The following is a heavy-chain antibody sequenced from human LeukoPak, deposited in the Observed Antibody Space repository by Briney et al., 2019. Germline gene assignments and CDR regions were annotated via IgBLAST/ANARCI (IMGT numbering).Heavy chain of an antibody. CDR1: GGSISSGGYY. Sequence: SETLSLTCTVSGGSISSGGYYWGWIRQPPGKGLEWIVYIYHSGSTYYNPSLTSRVTISVERSTNQFSLKLSSVTAADTAVYYCARAHPTGGIVPIFDYWGQGPLVTVSS. D-gene: IGHD1-26*01. J-gene: IGHJ4*02. CDR2: IYHSGST. V-gene: IGHV4-30-2*01. CDR3: ARAHPTGGIVPIFDY.